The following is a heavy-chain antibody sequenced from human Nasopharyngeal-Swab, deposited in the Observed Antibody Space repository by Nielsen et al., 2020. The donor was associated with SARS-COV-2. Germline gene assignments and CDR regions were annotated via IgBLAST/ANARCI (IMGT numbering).Heavy chain of an antibody. CDR3: ARGATIFGVVAYGMDV. Sequence: SETLSLTCTVSGVSISSGRYYWRWIRQHPGKGLEWIGYIYYRGSTYYNPSLKSRVTISVDTSKNQFSLKLSSVTAADTAVYYCARGATIFGVVAYGMDVWGQGTTVTVSS. CDR1: GVSISSGRYY. V-gene: IGHV4-31*02. D-gene: IGHD3-3*01. CDR2: IYYRGST. J-gene: IGHJ6*02.